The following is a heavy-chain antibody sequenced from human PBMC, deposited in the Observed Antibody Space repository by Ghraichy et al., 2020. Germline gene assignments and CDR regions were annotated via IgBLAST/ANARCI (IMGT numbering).Heavy chain of an antibody. V-gene: IGHV4-59*01. CDR1: GVSISTNY. CDR3: ARDRPGDGGSDY. Sequence: SETLSLTCTVSGVSISTNYWSWIREPPGKGLEWIGYIYDSGSTNYTPSLKSRVTISVDTSKNQVSLKLSSVTAADTAVYYCARDRPGDGGSDYWGQGTLVTVSS. J-gene: IGHJ4*02. D-gene: IGHD7-27*01. CDR2: IYDSGST.